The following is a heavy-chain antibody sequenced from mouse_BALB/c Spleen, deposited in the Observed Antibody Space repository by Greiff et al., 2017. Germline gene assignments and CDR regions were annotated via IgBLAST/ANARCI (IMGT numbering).Heavy chain of an antibody. CDR2: IWAGGST. D-gene: IGHD3-2*02. Sequence: QVQLKESGPGLVAPSQSLSITCTVSGFSLTSYGVHWVRQPPGKGLEWLGVIWAGGSTNYNSALMSRLSISKDNSKSQVFLKMNSLQTDDTAMYYCARDSGPPRRRFAYWGQGTLVTVSA. V-gene: IGHV2-9*02. J-gene: IGHJ3*01. CDR1: GFSLTSYG. CDR3: ARDSGPPRRRFAY.